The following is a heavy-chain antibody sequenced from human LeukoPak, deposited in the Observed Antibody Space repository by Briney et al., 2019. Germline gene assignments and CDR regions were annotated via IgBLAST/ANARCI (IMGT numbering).Heavy chain of an antibody. CDR2: ISAYNGNT. D-gene: IGHD6-6*01. J-gene: IGHJ5*02. CDR3: ASAHSSSNWFDP. Sequence: GASVKVSCKASGYTFTSYGISWVRQALGQGLEWMEWISAYNGNTNYAQKLQGRVTMTTDTSTSTAYMELRSLRSEDTAVYYCASAHSSSNWFDPWGQGTLVTVSS. CDR1: GYTFTSYG. V-gene: IGHV1-18*01.